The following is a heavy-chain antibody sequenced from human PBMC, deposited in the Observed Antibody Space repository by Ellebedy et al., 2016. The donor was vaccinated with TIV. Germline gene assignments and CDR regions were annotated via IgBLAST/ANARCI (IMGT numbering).Heavy chain of an antibody. CDR1: GFNFNSYT. CDR3: ASYFGSGSYDY. CDR2: ISYDGSKK. J-gene: IGHJ4*02. D-gene: IGHD3-10*01. Sequence: GGSLRLXXAASGFNFNSYTMHWVRQAPGKGLEWVAVISYDGSKKYYADSVKGRFTISRDNSKETLFLQLNSLTTEDTAVYYCASYFGSGSYDYWGQGTQVTVSS. V-gene: IGHV3-30*01.